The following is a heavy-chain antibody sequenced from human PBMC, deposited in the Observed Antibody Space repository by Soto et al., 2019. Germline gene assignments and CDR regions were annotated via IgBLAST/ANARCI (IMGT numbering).Heavy chain of an antibody. CDR1: GFTFTSSA. CDR3: AEEDRKDIVLVPAAIPYGMDV. CDR2: IVVGSGNT. J-gene: IGHJ6*02. D-gene: IGHD2-2*02. V-gene: IGHV1-58*01. Sequence: QMQLVQSGPEVKKPGTSVKVSCKASGFTFTSSAVQWVRQARGQRLEWIGWIVVGSGNTNYAQKFQERVTITRDMSTSTAYMELSSLRSEDTAVYYCAEEDRKDIVLVPAAIPYGMDVWGQGTTVTVSS.